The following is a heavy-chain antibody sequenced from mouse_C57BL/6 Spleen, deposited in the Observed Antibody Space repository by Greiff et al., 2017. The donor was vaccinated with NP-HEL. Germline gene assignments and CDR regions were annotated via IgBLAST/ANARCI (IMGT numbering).Heavy chain of an antibody. CDR3: ARYGYDRWYFDV. V-gene: IGHV1-18*01. D-gene: IGHD2-2*01. CDR2: INPNNGGT. Sequence: EVQLQQSGPELVKPGASVKIPCKASGYTFTDYNMDWVKQSHGKSLEWIGDINPNNGGTIYNQKFKGKATLTVDKSSSTAYMELRSLTSEDTAVYYWARYGYDRWYFDVWGTGTTVTVSS. J-gene: IGHJ1*03. CDR1: GYTFTDYN.